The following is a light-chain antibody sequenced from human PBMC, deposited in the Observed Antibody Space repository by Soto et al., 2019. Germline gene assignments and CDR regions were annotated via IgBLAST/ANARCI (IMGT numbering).Light chain of an antibody. Sequence: EIVLTQSPGTLSLSPGERATLSCRASQSVSSSYLAWYQQKPGQAPRLLIYGASSRPTGIPDRFSGSGSGTDFTLTSSRLEPEEFAVYYCQQYGSSLLFGGGTKVEIK. J-gene: IGKJ4*01. CDR1: QSVSSSY. V-gene: IGKV3-20*01. CDR2: GAS. CDR3: QQYGSSLL.